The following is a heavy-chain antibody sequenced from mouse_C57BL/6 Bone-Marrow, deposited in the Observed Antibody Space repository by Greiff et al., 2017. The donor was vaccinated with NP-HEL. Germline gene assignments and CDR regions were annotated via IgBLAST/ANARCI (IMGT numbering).Heavy chain of an antibody. J-gene: IGHJ1*03. Sequence: VQLQQSGPGLVKPSQSLFLTCSITGFPITSGYYWIWIRQSPGKPLEWMGYITHSGETFYNPSLQSPISITRETSKTQFFLQLNSVTTEDTAMYYCAGDYDGDWYFDVWGTGTTVTVSS. V-gene: IGHV12-3*01. CDR1: GFPITSGYY. CDR3: AGDYDGDWYFDV. CDR2: ITHSGET. D-gene: IGHD2-3*01.